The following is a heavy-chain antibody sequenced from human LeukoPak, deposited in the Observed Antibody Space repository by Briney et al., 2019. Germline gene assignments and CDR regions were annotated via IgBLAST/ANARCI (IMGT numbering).Heavy chain of an antibody. CDR2: IYYSGST. D-gene: IGHD2-2*03. V-gene: IGHV4-59*12. CDR3: ARGPLDIVVVPAAGAWFDP. CDR1: GGSISSYY. J-gene: IGHJ5*02. Sequence: SETLSLTCTVSGGSISSYYWSWIRQHPGKGLEWIGYIYYSGSTNYNPSLKSRVTISVDTSKNQFSLKLSSVTAADTAVYYCARGPLDIVVVPAAGAWFDPWGQGTLVTVSS.